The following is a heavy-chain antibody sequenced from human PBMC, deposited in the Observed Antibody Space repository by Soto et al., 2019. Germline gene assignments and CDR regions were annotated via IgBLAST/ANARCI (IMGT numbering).Heavy chain of an antibody. D-gene: IGHD2-21*02. CDR3: AREVVETASLWLDP. J-gene: IGHJ5*02. CDR1: GYTLTNND. V-gene: IGHV1-8*01. CDR2: MNINTNTT. Sequence: ASVKVSCRASGYTLTNNDINWVRHAPGQGLEWIGWMNINTNTTDSAEVFEGRVSLTWDTSISTAYTQLNSLKIDDTAVYYCAREVVETASLWLDPWGQGTLVTVSS.